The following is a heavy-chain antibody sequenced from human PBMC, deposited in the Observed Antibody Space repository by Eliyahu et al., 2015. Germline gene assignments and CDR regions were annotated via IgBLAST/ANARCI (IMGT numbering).Heavy chain of an antibody. CDR1: GITSSDHX. Sequence: EVQLVESGGGLVQTGGSLRLSCAASGITSSDHXMDWVRQPPGKGLAWVARSTNKGSSYTKEYAASVKGRFSISRDDSKNSLYLQMNSLKTDDTAVYYCVLYYYGXPYWGQGTLVTVSS. CDR3: VLYYYGXPY. D-gene: IGHD3-10*01. V-gene: IGHV3-72*01. J-gene: IGHJ4*02. CDR2: STNKGSSYTK.